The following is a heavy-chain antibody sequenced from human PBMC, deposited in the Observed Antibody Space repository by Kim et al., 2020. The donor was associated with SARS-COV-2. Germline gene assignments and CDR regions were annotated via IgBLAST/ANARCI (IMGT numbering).Heavy chain of an antibody. V-gene: IGHV1-46*01. J-gene: IGHJ4*02. CDR3: VKEASRLKDFDF. CDR1: GFTLTSHF. CDR2: LIHGGTA. Sequence: ASVKVSCKASGFTLTSHFMHWVRQAPGQGLEYMGFLIHGGTAMYAQKFQGRVTMTRDTSANTVYMEVSSLRSEDTAIYYCVKEASRLKDFDFWGQGTLV.